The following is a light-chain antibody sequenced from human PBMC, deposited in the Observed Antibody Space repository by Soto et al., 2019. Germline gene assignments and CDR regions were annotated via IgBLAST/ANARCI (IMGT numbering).Light chain of an antibody. CDR1: SSDVGGFNY. J-gene: IGLJ1*01. CDR3: NSYTSSSTYV. CDR2: GVT. Sequence: QSALTQPASVSGSPGQSITISCTGTSSDVGGFNYVSWYQQHPGKAPKLMIYGVTNRPSGVSYRFSGSKSGNTASLTIFGLQAEDEADYYCNSYTSSSTYVFGTGTKVTVL. V-gene: IGLV2-14*03.